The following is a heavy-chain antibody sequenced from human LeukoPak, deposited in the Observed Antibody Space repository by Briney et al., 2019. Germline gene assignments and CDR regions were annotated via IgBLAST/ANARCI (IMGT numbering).Heavy chain of an antibody. CDR1: GGTFSSYA. D-gene: IGHD2-15*01. V-gene: IGHV1-69*05. Sequence: SVKVSCKASGGTFSSYAVSWVRQAPGQGLEWMGRIIPIFGTANYAQKFQGRVTITTDESTSTAYMELSSLRSEDTAVYYCVGTGYCSGGSCYSSDFDYWGQGTLVTVSS. CDR2: IIPIFGTA. CDR3: VGTGYCSGGSCYSSDFDY. J-gene: IGHJ4*02.